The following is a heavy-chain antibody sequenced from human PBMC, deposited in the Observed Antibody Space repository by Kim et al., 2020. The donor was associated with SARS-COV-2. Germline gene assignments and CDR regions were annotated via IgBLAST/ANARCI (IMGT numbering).Heavy chain of an antibody. CDR1: GGSISSYY. Sequence: SETLSLTCTVSGGSISSYYWSWIRQPAGKGLEWIGRIYTSGSTNYNPSLKSRVTMSVDTSKNQFSLKLSSVTAADTAVYYCARGGVGYCSSTSCYTDYYYYYYGMDVWGQGTTVTVSS. D-gene: IGHD2-2*02. J-gene: IGHJ6*02. V-gene: IGHV4-4*07. CDR2: IYTSGST. CDR3: ARGGVGYCSSTSCYTDYYYYYYGMDV.